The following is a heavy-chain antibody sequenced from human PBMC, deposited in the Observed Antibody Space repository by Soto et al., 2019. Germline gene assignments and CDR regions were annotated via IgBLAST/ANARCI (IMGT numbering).Heavy chain of an antibody. CDR3: ARGRVRATHGMDV. CDR1: GGSISSGGYY. Sequence: QVQLQESGPGLVKPSQTLSLTCTVSGGSISSGGYYWSWIRQHPGKGLEWIGYIYYNGSTYYNPSLESRVTIRVGTSKDKFLATLGYLTAEITAVDYCARGRVRATHGMDVWGHGSTVTVYS. V-gene: IGHV4-31*03. CDR2: IYYNGST. J-gene: IGHJ6*02. D-gene: IGHD1-26*01.